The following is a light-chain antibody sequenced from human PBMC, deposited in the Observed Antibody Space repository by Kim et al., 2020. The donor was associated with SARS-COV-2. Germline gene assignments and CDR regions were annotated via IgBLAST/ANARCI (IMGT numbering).Light chain of an antibody. CDR2: KDS. CDR1: NLVNKY. CDR3: QAWDSSTWV. V-gene: IGLV3-1*01. Sequence: SVAQGQTASITCGGDNLVNKYVCWYQQKPGQAPVLVIYKDSNRPSGIPERFSGSNSGNTATLTISGTQAMDEADYYCQAWDSSTWVFGGGTQLTVL. J-gene: IGLJ3*02.